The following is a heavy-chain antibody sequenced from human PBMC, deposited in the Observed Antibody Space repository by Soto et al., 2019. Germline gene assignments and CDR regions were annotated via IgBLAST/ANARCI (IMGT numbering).Heavy chain of an antibody. CDR3: ARVGAMATTPRDFDY. Sequence: QVQLVQSGAEVKKPGASVKVSCKASGYTFTSYAMHWVRQAPGQRLEWMGWINAGNGNTKYSQKFQGRVTITRDTSASTAYMALSSLRSEDTAVYYCARVGAMATTPRDFDYWGQGTLVTVSS. V-gene: IGHV1-3*01. CDR2: INAGNGNT. D-gene: IGHD5-12*01. J-gene: IGHJ4*02. CDR1: GYTFTSYA.